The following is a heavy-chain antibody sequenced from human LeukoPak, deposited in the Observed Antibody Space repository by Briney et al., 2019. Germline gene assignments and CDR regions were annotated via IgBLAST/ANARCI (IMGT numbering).Heavy chain of an antibody. Sequence: SETLSLTCSVSNGSISSFYWSWIRQPPGKGPEWIGYISDSGSTNYNPSLKSRVTLSVDTSKNQFSLKLSSVTAADTAVYYCARDSSGWYDYYYYGMDVWGQGTTVTVSS. CDR3: ARDSSGWYDYYYYGMDV. D-gene: IGHD6-19*01. V-gene: IGHV4-59*01. CDR2: ISDSGST. J-gene: IGHJ6*02. CDR1: NGSISSFY.